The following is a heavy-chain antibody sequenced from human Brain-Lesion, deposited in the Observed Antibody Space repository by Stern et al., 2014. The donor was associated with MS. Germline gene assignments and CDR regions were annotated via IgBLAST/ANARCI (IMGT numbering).Heavy chain of an antibody. Sequence: QVQLQESGPGLVEPSQTLSLTCTVSGGSISSDGYYWSWIRQPPGKGLEWIGHIFYVDDNNFNPSPKGRVTISKDSSKNQFSLRLSSVTAADTAMYYCARGDRDSQGLPMSHDNWGQGTLVTVSS. CDR3: ARGDRDSQGLPMSHDN. D-gene: IGHD3-10*02. V-gene: IGHV4-61*08. J-gene: IGHJ4*02. CDR1: GGSISSDGYY. CDR2: IFYVDDN.